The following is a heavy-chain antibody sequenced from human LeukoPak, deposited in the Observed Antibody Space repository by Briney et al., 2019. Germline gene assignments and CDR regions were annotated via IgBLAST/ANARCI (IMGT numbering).Heavy chain of an antibody. CDR3: ARGPTNYGGTSYYFDY. CDR1: GGSISSGGYY. CDR2: INHSGST. V-gene: IGHV4-39*07. J-gene: IGHJ4*02. D-gene: IGHD4-23*01. Sequence: SETLSLTCTVSGGSISSGGYYWSWIRQPPGKGLEWIGEINHSGSTNYNPSLKSRVTISVDTSKNQFSLKLSSVTAADTAVYYCARGPTNYGGTSYYFDYWGQGTLVTISS.